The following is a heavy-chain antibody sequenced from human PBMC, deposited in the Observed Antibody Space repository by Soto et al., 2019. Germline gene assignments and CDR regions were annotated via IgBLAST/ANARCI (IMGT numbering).Heavy chain of an antibody. CDR1: GFTFSSTW. D-gene: IGHD3-22*01. V-gene: IGHV3-74*01. CDR2: INSDGSVT. J-gene: IGHJ3*02. CDR3: ATEGTMIVVVTDAFDI. Sequence: GGSLRLSCAASGFTFSSTWMHWVRQAPGKGLVWVSHINSDGSVTTYADSVKGRFTIFRDNARNTVYLQMNSLRAEDTAVYYCATEGTMIVVVTDAFDIWGQGTMVTVSS.